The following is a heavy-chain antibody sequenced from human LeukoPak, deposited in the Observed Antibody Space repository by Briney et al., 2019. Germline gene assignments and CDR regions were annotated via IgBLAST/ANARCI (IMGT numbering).Heavy chain of an antibody. D-gene: IGHD1-14*01. Sequence: GGSLRLSCAASGFTVFTNDMTWVRQAPGKGLEWVSVLYSDGNTKYADSVQGRFTISRDNSKNTLYLEMSSLSPDDTAVYYCARGVEPLAANTLAYWGQGTLVTVSS. CDR3: ARGVEPLAANTLAY. V-gene: IGHV3-53*01. J-gene: IGHJ4*02. CDR2: LYSDGNT. CDR1: GFTVFTND.